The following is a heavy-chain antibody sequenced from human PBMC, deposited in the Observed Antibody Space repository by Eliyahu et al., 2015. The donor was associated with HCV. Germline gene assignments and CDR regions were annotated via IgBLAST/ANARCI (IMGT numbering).Heavy chain of an antibody. D-gene: IGHD2-15*01. CDR1: GFTFDDXA. CDR2: ISWNSGSI. CDR3: AKDEEVDCSGGSCSSPLGY. V-gene: IGHV3-9*01. Sequence: EVQLVESGGGLVQPGRSLRLSCAASGFTFDDXAXPWVRQAPGKGLEWVSGISWNSGSIGYADSVKGRFTISRDNAKNSLYLQMNSLRAEDTALYYCAKDEEVDCSGGSCSSPLGYWGQGTLVTVSS. J-gene: IGHJ4*02.